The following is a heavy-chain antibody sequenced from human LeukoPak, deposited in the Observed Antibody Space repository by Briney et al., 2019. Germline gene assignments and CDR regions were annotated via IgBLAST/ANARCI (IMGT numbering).Heavy chain of an antibody. D-gene: IGHD1-1*01. Sequence: GESLKISCKGSGYSFTSYWIGWVRQMPGKGLEWMGIIYPGDSDTRYSPSFQGQVTISADKSITTAYLQWSSLKASDTAMYYCARHLSYSPTTESDDYYYGMDVWGQGTTVTVSS. J-gene: IGHJ6*02. CDR3: ARHLSYSPTTESDDYYYGMDV. CDR1: GYSFTSYW. CDR2: IYPGDSDT. V-gene: IGHV5-51*01.